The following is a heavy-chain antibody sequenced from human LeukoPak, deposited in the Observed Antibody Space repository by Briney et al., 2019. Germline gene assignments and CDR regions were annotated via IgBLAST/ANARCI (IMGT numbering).Heavy chain of an antibody. CDR2: IYYSGST. D-gene: IGHD1-26*01. J-gene: IGHJ5*02. V-gene: IGHV4-39*01. CDR3: ARRSSGSQFDP. Sequence: SETLSLTCTVSGGSISSSSYYWGWIRQPPGKGLEWIGSIYYSGSTYYNPSLKSRVTISVDTSKNQFSLKLSSVTAADTAVYYCARRSSGSQFDPWGQGSLVTVSS. CDR1: GGSISSSSYY.